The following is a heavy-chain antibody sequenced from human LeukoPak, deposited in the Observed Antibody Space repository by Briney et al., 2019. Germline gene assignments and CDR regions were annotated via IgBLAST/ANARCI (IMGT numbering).Heavy chain of an antibody. D-gene: IGHD4-17*01. CDR2: ISGSGGAT. CDR1: GFTFSNYA. CDR3: TKGDYQAY. V-gene: IGHV3-23*01. J-gene: IGHJ4*02. Sequence: GGSLRLSCAASGFTFSNYAMTWVRQAPGKGLEWVSGISGSGGATYYADSVKGRFTISRDNSENTVYLQMNSLKTEDTAVYYCTKGDYQAYWGQGTLATVSS.